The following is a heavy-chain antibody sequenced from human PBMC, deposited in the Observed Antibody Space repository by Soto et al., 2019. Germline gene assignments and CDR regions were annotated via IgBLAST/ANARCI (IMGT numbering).Heavy chain of an antibody. D-gene: IGHD4-17*01. CDR1: GFTFSSYS. CDR3: ARAPPVTTYYYYYGMDV. CDR2: ISSSSSYI. Sequence: GGFLRLSCAASGFTFSSYSMNWVRQAPGKGLEWVSSISSSSSYIYYADSVKGRFTISRDNAKNSLYLQMNSLRAEDTAVYYCARAPPVTTYYYYYGMDVWRQRTTVTVPS. J-gene: IGHJ6*02. V-gene: IGHV3-21*01.